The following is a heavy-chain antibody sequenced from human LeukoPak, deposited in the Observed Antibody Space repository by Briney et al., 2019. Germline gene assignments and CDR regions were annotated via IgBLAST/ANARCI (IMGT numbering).Heavy chain of an antibody. J-gene: IGHJ4*02. D-gene: IGHD1-26*01. Sequence: LSETLSLTCSGSGASISGGTDYWVWLRQPPGKGLEWIGSIYYSGSQYDNPPLKSHVTIHVDTSKNQFSLKLSSVTAADTAVYYYARRGGSGRAFDYWGQGTLVNVSS. V-gene: IGHV4-39*01. CDR2: IYYSGSQ. CDR1: GASISGGTDY. CDR3: ARRGGSGRAFDY.